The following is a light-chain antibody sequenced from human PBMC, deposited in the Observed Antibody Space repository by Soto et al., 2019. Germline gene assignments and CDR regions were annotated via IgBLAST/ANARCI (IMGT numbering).Light chain of an antibody. CDR2: GAS. Sequence: EIVLTQSPATLSVSPGERVSLACRASQSVNSKLAWYQQKPGQSPRLLIYGASTRATGIPARFSGSGSGTEFTLTIISLQSEDFAVYFCQQYNNWPPSTFGQGTRLDIK. J-gene: IGKJ5*01. CDR3: QQYNNWPPST. V-gene: IGKV3-15*01. CDR1: QSVNSK.